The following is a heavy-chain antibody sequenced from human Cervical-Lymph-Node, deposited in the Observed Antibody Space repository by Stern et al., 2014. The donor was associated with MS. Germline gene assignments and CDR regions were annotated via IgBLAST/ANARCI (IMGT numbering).Heavy chain of an antibody. J-gene: IGHJ4*02. CDR3: ARGRGGNYRYYFDY. D-gene: IGHD4-23*01. CDR2: ISSGGSYI. CDR1: GFTFSSYS. Sequence: EVQLVESGGGLVKPGGSLRLSCGASGFTFSSYSMNWVRQAPGKGLEWVASISSGGSYIYYSDSLKGRFTISRDNAKNSLYLQMNSLRADDTAVYYCARGRGGNYRYYFDYWAQGTLVTVSS. V-gene: IGHV3-21*01.